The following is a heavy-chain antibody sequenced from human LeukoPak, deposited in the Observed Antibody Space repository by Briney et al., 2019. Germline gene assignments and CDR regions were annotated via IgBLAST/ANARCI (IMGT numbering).Heavy chain of an antibody. J-gene: IGHJ4*02. CDR1: GFTFDDYA. CDR2: ISWNSGSI. D-gene: IGHD6-19*01. V-gene: IGHV3-9*01. Sequence: GRSLRLSCAASGFTFDDYAMHWVRQAPGKGLEWVSGISWNSGSIGYADSVKGRFTISRDNAKNSLYLQMNSLRAEDTAVYYCASGPYSSGWYGYWGQGTLVTVSS. CDR3: ASGPYSSGWYGY.